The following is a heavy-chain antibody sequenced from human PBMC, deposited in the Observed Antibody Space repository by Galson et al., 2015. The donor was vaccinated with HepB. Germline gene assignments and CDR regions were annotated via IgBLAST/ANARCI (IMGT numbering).Heavy chain of an antibody. Sequence: SLRLSCAASGFTFSSYGMHWVRQAPGKGLEWVAVISYDGSNKYYADSVKGRFTISRDNSKNTLYLQMNSLRAEDTAVYYCAKAGGGYDYGDYDGDNWFDPWGQGTLVTVSS. J-gene: IGHJ5*02. CDR3: AKAGGGYDYGDYDGDNWFDP. V-gene: IGHV3-30*18. CDR1: GFTFSSYG. CDR2: ISYDGSNK. D-gene: IGHD4-17*01.